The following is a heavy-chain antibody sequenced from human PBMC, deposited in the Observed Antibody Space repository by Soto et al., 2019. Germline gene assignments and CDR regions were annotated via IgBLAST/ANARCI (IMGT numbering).Heavy chain of an antibody. CDR1: GFTFSSFG. D-gene: IGHD3-3*01. CDR2: IWYDGSKK. CDR3: ARDASYYSLWSGYYPSRNGMDV. J-gene: IGHJ6*02. V-gene: IGHV3-33*01. Sequence: QVQVVESGGGVVQPGRSLRLSCAASGFTFSSFGMHWVRQAPGKGLEWVSLIWYDGSKKSYGDSVKGRFTISRDNSRNPVYLQMNSVRADATAVYYCARDASYYSLWSGYYPSRNGMDVWGQGTTVTVSS.